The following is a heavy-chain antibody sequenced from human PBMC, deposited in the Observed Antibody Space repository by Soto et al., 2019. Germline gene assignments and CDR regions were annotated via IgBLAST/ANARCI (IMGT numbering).Heavy chain of an antibody. J-gene: IGHJ4*02. D-gene: IGHD6-13*01. CDR3: ARDRDLGYSSSWLRPHEFDY. Sequence: QVQLQQWGAGLLKPSETLSLTCAVYGGSFSGYYWSWIRQPPGKGLEWIGEINHSGSTNYNPSLKSRVTISVDTSKNQFSLKLSSVTAADTAVYYCARDRDLGYSSSWLRPHEFDYWGQGTLVTVSS. V-gene: IGHV4-34*01. CDR1: GGSFSGYY. CDR2: INHSGST.